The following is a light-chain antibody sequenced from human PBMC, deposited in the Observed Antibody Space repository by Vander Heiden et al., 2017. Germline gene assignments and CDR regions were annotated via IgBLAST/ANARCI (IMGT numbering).Light chain of an antibody. Sequence: SYEVTQPPSAQAPPGQTARITCSGDAMPKQYANWYQQKPGQAPVLVIYKDSERPPGIPERFSGSSSGTTVTLTISGVQAEDEADYYCQSADSSGTYVVFGGGTKLTVL. CDR1: AMPKQY. V-gene: IGLV3-25*03. CDR2: KDS. J-gene: IGLJ2*01. CDR3: QSADSSGTYVV.